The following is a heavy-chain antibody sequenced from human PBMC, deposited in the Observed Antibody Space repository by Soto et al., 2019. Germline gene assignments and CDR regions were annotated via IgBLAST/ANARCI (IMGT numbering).Heavy chain of an antibody. CDR1: GGSISSIRFS. CDR2: IYNTGRT. J-gene: IGHJ5*01. CDR3: VRYDT. Sequence: QLQLQESGPGLVKPSETLSLTCTVSGGSISSIRFSWGWVRQPPGKGLEWIGAIYNTGRTSYNPSLESRVTVSVDMSKNRFSLKMTSVTAADTAIYHCVRYDTWGHGILVTVSS. V-gene: IGHV4-39*01.